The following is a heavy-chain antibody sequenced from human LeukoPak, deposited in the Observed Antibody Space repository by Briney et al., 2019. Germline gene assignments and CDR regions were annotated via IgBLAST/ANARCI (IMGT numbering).Heavy chain of an antibody. CDR3: AREYYYYGSGSYYNVPDAFDI. Sequence: GGSLRLSCAASGFTFSSYSMMWVRQAPGKGLEWVSYISSSSTTIHYADSVKGRFTISRDNAKNSLYLQMNSLRAEDTAVYYCAREYYYYGSGSYYNVPDAFDIWGQGTMVTVSS. CDR1: GFTFSSYS. CDR2: ISSSSTTI. D-gene: IGHD3-10*01. J-gene: IGHJ3*02. V-gene: IGHV3-48*04.